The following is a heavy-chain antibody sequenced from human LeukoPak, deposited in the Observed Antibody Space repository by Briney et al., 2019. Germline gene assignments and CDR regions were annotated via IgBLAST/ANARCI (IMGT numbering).Heavy chain of an antibody. CDR1: GYTFTGYY. D-gene: IGHD3-10*01. CDR2: INPNSGGT. V-gene: IGHV1-2*02. J-gene: IGHJ4*02. CDR3: VIDYYGSGSYSY. Sequence: RASVKVSCKASGYTFTGYYMHWVRQAPGQGLEWMGWINPNSGGTNYAQKFQGRVTMTRDTSISTAYMELSRLRSDDTAVYYCVIDYYGSGSYSYWGQGTLVTVSS.